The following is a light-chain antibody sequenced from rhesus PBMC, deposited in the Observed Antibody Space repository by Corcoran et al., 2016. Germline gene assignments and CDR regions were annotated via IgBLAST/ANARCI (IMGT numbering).Light chain of an antibody. CDR2: DVS. CDR3: LQYNSAPYS. J-gene: IGKJ2*01. V-gene: IGKV1S21*01. Sequence: DIQMTQSPSSLSASVGDRVTITCRASQDISNFLSWYQQKPGKAPKLLIYDVSTLQSGVPSRFSGSGSGTEFTLTITSLQPEDFATYDCLQYNSAPYSFGQGSKVDIK. CDR1: QDISNF.